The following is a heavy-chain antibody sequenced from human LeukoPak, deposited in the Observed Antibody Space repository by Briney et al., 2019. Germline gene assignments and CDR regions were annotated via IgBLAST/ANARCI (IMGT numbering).Heavy chain of an antibody. J-gene: IGHJ4*02. Sequence: GASVKVSCKASGYTFTGYYMHWVPQAPGQGLEWMGWINPNSGGTNYAQKFQGRVTMTRDTSISTAYMELSRLRSNDTAVYYCVRVSTVLKNFDYWGQGTLVTVSS. D-gene: IGHD4-23*01. CDR1: GYTFTGYY. CDR2: INPNSGGT. V-gene: IGHV1-2*02. CDR3: VRVSTVLKNFDY.